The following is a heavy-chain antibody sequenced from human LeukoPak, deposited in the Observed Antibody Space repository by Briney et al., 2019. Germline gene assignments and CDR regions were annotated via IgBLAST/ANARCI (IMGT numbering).Heavy chain of an antibody. Sequence: GASVKVSCKASGYTFIDYYLHWVRQAPGQGLERMGWFNPRSAAANYAQKFQGRVTMTRDTSINTAYMDLSSLRSDDTAIYYCARVVELLRPLGTIDFWGQGTLVTVSS. D-gene: IGHD3-22*01. CDR3: ARVVELLRPLGTIDF. V-gene: IGHV1-2*02. CDR2: FNPRSAAA. CDR1: GYTFIDYY. J-gene: IGHJ4*02.